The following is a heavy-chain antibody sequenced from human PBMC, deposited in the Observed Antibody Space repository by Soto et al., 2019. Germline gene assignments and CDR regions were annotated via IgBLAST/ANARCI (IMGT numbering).Heavy chain of an antibody. Sequence: PGGSLRLSCAASGFTFSSYAMHWVRQAPGKGLEWVAVISYDGSNKYYADSVKGRFTISRDNSKNTLYLQMNSLRAEDTAVYYCARDIMVREQYYYYGMDVWGQGTTVTVSS. CDR1: GFTFSSYA. V-gene: IGHV3-30-3*01. D-gene: IGHD3-10*01. CDR2: ISYDGSNK. J-gene: IGHJ6*02. CDR3: ARDIMVREQYYYYGMDV.